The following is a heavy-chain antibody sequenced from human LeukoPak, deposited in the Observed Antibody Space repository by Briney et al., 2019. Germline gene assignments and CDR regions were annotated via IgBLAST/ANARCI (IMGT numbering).Heavy chain of an antibody. V-gene: IGHV4-30-4*01. CDR3: ARDGVLAYCGGGCRETDRYFDL. Sequence: SETLSLTCTVSGGSISSGDYYWSWIRQPPGKGLEWIGYIYYSGSTYYNPSLKSRVTISVDTSKNQFSLKLSSVTAADTAVYYCARDGVLAYCGGGCRETDRYFDLWGRGTLVTVSS. J-gene: IGHJ2*01. CDR1: GGSISSGDYY. CDR2: IYYSGST. D-gene: IGHD2-21*02.